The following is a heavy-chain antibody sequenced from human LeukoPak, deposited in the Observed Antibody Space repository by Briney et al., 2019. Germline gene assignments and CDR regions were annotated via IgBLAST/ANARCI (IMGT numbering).Heavy chain of an antibody. CDR3: ARTDGRSSGWYAYDY. CDR1: GFTVSSNY. V-gene: IGHV3-53*01. D-gene: IGHD6-19*01. Sequence: PGGSLRLSCAASGFTVSSNYMTWVRQAPGKGLEWVSVFYSGGSTYYADSVKGRFTISRDNSKNTLYLQTNSLRAEDTAVYYCARTDGRSSGWYAYDYRGQGTLVTVSS. CDR2: FYSGGST. J-gene: IGHJ4*02.